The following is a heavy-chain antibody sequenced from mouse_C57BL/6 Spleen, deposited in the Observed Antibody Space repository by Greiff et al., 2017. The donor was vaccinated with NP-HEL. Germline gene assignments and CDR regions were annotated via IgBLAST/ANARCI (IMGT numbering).Heavy chain of an antibody. J-gene: IGHJ3*01. D-gene: IGHD2-4*01. CDR1: GFTFSSYA. CDR2: ISDGGSYT. CDR3: AAYYDYGGAY. V-gene: IGHV5-4*03. Sequence: EVNLVESGGGLVKPGGSLKLSCAASGFTFSSYAMSWVRQTPEKRLEWVATISDGGSYTYYPDNVKGRFTISRDNAKNNLYLQMSHLKSEDTAMYYCAAYYDYGGAYWGQGTLVTVSA.